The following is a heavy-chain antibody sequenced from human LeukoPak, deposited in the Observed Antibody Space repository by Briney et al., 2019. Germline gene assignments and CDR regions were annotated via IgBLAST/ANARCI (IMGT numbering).Heavy chain of an antibody. V-gene: IGHV3-23*01. D-gene: IGHD3-3*01. CDR2: ISGSGGST. CDR1: GFTFSSYA. CDR3: AKDSDYDFWSGYTTRHFDY. Sequence: GGSLRLSCAASGFTFSSYAMSWVRQAPGKGLEWVSAISGSGGSTYYADSVKGRFTISRDNSKNTPYLQMNSLRAEDTAVYYCAKDSDYDFWSGYTTRHFDYWGQRTLVTVSS. J-gene: IGHJ4*02.